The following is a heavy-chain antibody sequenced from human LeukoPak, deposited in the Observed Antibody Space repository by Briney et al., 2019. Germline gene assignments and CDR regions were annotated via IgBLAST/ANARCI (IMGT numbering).Heavy chain of an antibody. CDR2: IYSGGST. V-gene: IGHV3-66*01. CDR3: ARYGYAVDY. Sequence: PGGSLRLSCAASGFTVSSNYMSWVRQAPGKGLEWVSVIYSGGSTYYADSVKGRFTISRDNARKSLYLQMNSLRAEDTAVYYCARYGYAVDYWGQGTQVIVSS. J-gene: IGHJ4*02. CDR1: GFTVSSNY. D-gene: IGHD5-18*01.